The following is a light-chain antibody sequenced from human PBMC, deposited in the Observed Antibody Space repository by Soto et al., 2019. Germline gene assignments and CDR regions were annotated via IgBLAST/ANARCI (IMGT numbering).Light chain of an antibody. V-gene: IGLV2-14*01. CDR2: GVS. Sequence: QSALTQTASVSGSPGQSITISCTGTASDIGNYNYVSWYQVHPGKAPKLLIYGVSNRPSGVSNRFSGSKSGNAASLTISGLQAEDEADYYCYSYSAYTTLWVFGGGTKLTVL. CDR3: YSYSAYTTLWV. J-gene: IGLJ3*02. CDR1: ASDIGNYNY.